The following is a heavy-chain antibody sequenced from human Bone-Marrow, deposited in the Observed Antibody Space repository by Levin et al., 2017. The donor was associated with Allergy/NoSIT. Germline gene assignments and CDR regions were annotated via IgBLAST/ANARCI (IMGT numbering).Heavy chain of an antibody. CDR3: ARQARASFDS. Sequence: SETLSLTCTVSGASFRPYYWSWIRQAPGKGLEWLGYIHYTGSTTYKSSLKRRVTISIDASKNQFPRQLNSLTAADTAIYYCARQARASFDSWSQGTLVTVSS. CDR1: GASFRPYY. J-gene: IGHJ4*02. V-gene: IGHV4-59*08. CDR2: IHYTGST.